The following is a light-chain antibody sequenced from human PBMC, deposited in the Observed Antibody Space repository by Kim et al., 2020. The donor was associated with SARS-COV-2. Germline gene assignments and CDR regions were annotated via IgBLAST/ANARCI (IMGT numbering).Light chain of an antibody. CDR1: QSVSSY. J-gene: IGKJ5*01. CDR3: QEGIT. CDR2: DAS. Sequence: EIVLTQSPATLSLSPGERATLSCRASQSVSSYLAWYQQKPGQAPRLLIYDASNRATGIPARFSGSGSGTYFTLTISSLEPEDFAVYYCQEGITFGQGTRLEIK. V-gene: IGKV3-11*01.